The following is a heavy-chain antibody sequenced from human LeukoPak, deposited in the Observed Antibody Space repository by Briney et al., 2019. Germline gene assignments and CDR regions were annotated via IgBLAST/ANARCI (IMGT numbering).Heavy chain of an antibody. D-gene: IGHD3-22*01. CDR1: GFTVSSNY. CDR2: ISGGGGST. Sequence: PGGSLRLSCAASGFTVSSNYMSWVRQAPGKGLEWVSGISGGGGSTYYADSVRGRFTISRDNSKNTLYLQINSLRAEDTAVYYCAKDLIVVVITGWGFDYWGQGTLVTVSS. V-gene: IGHV3-23*01. CDR3: AKDLIVVVITGWGFDY. J-gene: IGHJ4*02.